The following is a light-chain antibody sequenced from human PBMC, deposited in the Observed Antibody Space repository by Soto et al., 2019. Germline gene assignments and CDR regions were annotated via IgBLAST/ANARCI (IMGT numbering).Light chain of an antibody. CDR3: QQHNSYPLT. J-gene: IGKJ4*01. Sequence: IQLTQFQSSLSASVGDKSTIIGRASQGLSGYLAWYQQKPGKAPELLIYVTSTLQSGVPSRFSGSGSGTDFTLTISSLQPEDFATYYCQQHNSYPLTFGGGTKVEIK. CDR2: VTS. CDR1: QGLSGY. V-gene: IGKV1-9*01.